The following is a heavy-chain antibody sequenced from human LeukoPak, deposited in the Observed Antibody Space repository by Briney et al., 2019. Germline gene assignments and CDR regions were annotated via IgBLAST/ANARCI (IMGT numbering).Heavy chain of an antibody. CDR2: INPNSGGT. Sequence: GASVTDSCKASGYTFTGYYMHWVRQAPGQGLEWMGWINPNSGGTNYAQKFQGRVTMTRDTSISTAYMELSRLRSDDTAVYYCARSSSGYPYDAFDIWGQGTMVTVSS. J-gene: IGHJ3*02. D-gene: IGHD3-22*01. CDR1: GYTFTGYY. V-gene: IGHV1-2*02. CDR3: ARSSSGYPYDAFDI.